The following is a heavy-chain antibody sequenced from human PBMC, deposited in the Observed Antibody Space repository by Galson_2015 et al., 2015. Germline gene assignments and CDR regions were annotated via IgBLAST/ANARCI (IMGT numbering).Heavy chain of an antibody. J-gene: IGHJ6*02. CDR1: GFTVSSNY. CDR2: IYSGGNT. CDR3: ARDGGTGYYGMDV. Sequence: SLRLSCAASGFTVSSNYMSWVRQAPGKGLEWVSVIYSGGNTYCADSVKGRFTISRDNSKNTLYLQMNSLRADDTAVYYCARDGGTGYYGMDVWGQGTTVTVSS. D-gene: IGHD2-8*02. V-gene: IGHV3-53*01.